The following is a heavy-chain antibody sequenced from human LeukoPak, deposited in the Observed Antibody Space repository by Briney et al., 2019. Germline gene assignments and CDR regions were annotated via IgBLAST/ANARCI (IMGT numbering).Heavy chain of an antibody. D-gene: IGHD4-17*01. CDR2: INPNGGST. Sequence: GASVKVSCKASGYTFTSYYMHWVRQAPGQGLGWMGIINPNGGSTSYAQKFQGRVTMTRDTSTSTVYMELSSLRSEDTAVYYCARGDTVTTGENWFDPWGQGTLVTVSS. CDR3: ARGDTVTTGENWFDP. J-gene: IGHJ5*02. V-gene: IGHV1-46*01. CDR1: GYTFTSYY.